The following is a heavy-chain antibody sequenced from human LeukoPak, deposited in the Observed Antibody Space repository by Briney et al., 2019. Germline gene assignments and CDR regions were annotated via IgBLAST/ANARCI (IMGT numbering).Heavy chain of an antibody. CDR2: ISSSSSYI. V-gene: IGHV3-21*01. Sequence: GXXLXLSCAASGFTFSSYSMNWVRQAPGKGLEWVSSISSSSSYIYYADSVKGRFTISRDNAKNSLYLQMNSLRAEDTAVYYCARRELENPWGQGTLVTVSS. D-gene: IGHD1-1*01. CDR1: GFTFSSYS. J-gene: IGHJ5*02. CDR3: ARRELENP.